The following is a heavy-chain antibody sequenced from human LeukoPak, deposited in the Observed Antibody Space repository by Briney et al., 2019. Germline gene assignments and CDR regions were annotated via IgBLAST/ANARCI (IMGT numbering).Heavy chain of an antibody. D-gene: IGHD4-17*01. CDR3: AGGYQFDYGDHEGDAFDI. Sequence: ASVKVSCKASGYTFTSYGISWVRQAPGQGLEWMGWISAYNGNTNYAQKLQGRVTMTTDTSTSTAYMELRSLRSDDTAVYYCAGGYQFDYGDHEGDAFDIWGQGKMVTVSS. CDR1: GYTFTSYG. J-gene: IGHJ3*02. CDR2: ISAYNGNT. V-gene: IGHV1-18*04.